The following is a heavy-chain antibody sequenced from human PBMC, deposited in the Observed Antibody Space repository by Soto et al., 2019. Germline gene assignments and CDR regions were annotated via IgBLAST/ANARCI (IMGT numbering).Heavy chain of an antibody. V-gene: IGHV3-33*01. J-gene: IGHJ2*01. Sequence: QVQLVESGGGVVQPGRSLRLSCAASGFTFSSYGMHWVRQAPGKGLEWVAVIWYDGSNKYYADSVKGRFTISRDNSKNTLYLLMKSLRAEDMAVYYCASDRASGYSYDRNFDLWGRGTQVTVSS. CDR3: ASDRASGYSYDRNFDL. D-gene: IGHD5-18*01. CDR1: GFTFSSYG. CDR2: IWYDGSNK.